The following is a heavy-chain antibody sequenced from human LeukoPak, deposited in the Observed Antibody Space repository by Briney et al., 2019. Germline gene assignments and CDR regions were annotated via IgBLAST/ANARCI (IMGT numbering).Heavy chain of an antibody. CDR1: GLTFRSYW. V-gene: IGHV3-7*01. Sequence: GCSLRLSCAVSGLTFRSYWMSWVRQAPGKGLEWVANINQEGSEKYFVDSVKGRFTISRDNAKNSLHLKMNTLRAEDTALYYCARERDGRLFDYWGQGTLVTVSS. J-gene: IGHJ4*02. D-gene: IGHD5-24*01. CDR3: ARERDGRLFDY. CDR2: INQEGSEK.